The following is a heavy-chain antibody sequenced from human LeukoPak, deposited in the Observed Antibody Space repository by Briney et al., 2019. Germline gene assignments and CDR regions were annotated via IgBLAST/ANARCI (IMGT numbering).Heavy chain of an antibody. CDR3: ARHGYIGYEIIPAGFDS. CDR1: GYSFTSYW. D-gene: IGHD5-12*01. V-gene: IGHV5-51*01. Sequence: GESLKISCKGSGYSFTSYWIGWVRQMPGKGLEWMGIIYPGESGTRYSPSFQGQVTISADKSINTAYLQWSSLKASDTAIYYCARHGYIGYEIIPAGFDSWGQGTLVTVSS. CDR2: IYPGESGT. J-gene: IGHJ4*02.